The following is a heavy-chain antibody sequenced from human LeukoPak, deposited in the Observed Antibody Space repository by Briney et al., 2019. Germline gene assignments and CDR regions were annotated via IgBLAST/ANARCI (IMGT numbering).Heavy chain of an antibody. Sequence: GGSLRLSCAASGFTFSDSVLHWVRQASGKGLEWVGRIRSKANSYATAYAASVKGRFTISRDDSKNTAYLQMNSLKTEDTAVYYYSRGNPPAAIAARLRERGEAYYYYYMDVWGKGTTVTVSS. CDR2: IRSKANSYAT. V-gene: IGHV3-73*01. CDR1: GFTFSDSV. CDR3: SRGNPPAAIAARLRERGEAYYYYYMDV. J-gene: IGHJ6*03. D-gene: IGHD6-6*01.